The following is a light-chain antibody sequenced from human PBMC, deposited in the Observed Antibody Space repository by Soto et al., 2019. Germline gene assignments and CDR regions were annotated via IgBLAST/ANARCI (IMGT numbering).Light chain of an antibody. CDR1: QDIKNY. CDR2: AAS. Sequence: DIQVTQSPSSLSASVGDRVTISCRASQDIKNYLNWYQRKPGTAPRLLIYAASILHSGVPSTFSASGSGTDFALNISSLQADDFGTYYCQQGFSLPWTFGQGTKA. V-gene: IGKV1-39*01. J-gene: IGKJ1*01. CDR3: QQGFSLPWT.